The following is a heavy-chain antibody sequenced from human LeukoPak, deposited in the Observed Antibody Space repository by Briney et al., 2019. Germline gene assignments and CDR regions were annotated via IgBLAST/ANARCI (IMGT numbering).Heavy chain of an antibody. CDR2: INPSGGST. D-gene: IGHD6-13*01. Sequence: GASVKVSCKASGYTFTSYYMHWVRQAPGQGLEWMGIINPSGGSTSYAQKLQGRVTMTRDTSTSTVYMELSSLRSEDTAVYYCARASSWYPFDYWGQGTLVTVSS. V-gene: IGHV1-46*01. CDR1: GYTFTSYY. CDR3: ARASSWYPFDY. J-gene: IGHJ4*02.